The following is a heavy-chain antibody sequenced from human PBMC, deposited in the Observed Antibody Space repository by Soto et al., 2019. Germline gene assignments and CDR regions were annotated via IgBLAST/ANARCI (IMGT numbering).Heavy chain of an antibody. CDR2: VRWDDEK. V-gene: IGHV2-70*19. CDR3: VRTHGGYTAYYGMDV. D-gene: IGHD5-12*01. CDR1: GFSLNTGGMC. Sequence: GSGPTLVNPSQTLTLTCTFSGFSLNTGGMCLSWVRQPTGKALEWLAVVRWDDEKHLSTSLRNRISVSKDASGDRVVLTMANMDPADSGTYYCVRTHGGYTAYYGMDVWGPGTTVTVSS. J-gene: IGHJ6*02.